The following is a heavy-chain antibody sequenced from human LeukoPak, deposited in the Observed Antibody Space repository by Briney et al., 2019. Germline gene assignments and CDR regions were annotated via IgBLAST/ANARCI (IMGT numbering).Heavy chain of an antibody. D-gene: IGHD3-10*01. J-gene: IGHJ4*02. CDR1: GFTISNYW. CDR3: ARDRKSGESSEIDF. V-gene: IGHV3-74*01. CDR2: INREGSTT. Sequence: GGSLRLSCAASGFTISNYWVHWVRQPPGKGLVWVSRINREGSTTNYADSVKGRFTVSRDNAKNTLNLQMNSLIAEDTAVYYCARDRKSGESSEIDFWGQGTLVTVSS.